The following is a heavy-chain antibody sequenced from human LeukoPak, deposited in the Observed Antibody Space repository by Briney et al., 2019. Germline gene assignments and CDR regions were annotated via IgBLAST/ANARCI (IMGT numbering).Heavy chain of an antibody. V-gene: IGHV4-4*07. CDR2: IYTSGST. J-gene: IGHJ4*02. Sequence: SSETLSLTCAVSGGSISSYYWSWIRQPAVKGLEWIGRIYTSGSTNYNPSLKSRVTMSVDTSKNQFSLKLSSVTAADTAVYYCARDSRSPGYFDYWGQGTLVTVSS. CDR3: ARDSRSPGYFDY. CDR1: GGSISSYY.